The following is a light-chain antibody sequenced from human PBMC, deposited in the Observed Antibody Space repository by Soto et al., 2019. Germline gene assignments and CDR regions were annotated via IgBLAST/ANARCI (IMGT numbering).Light chain of an antibody. CDR1: QNIDIW. Sequence: DIQMTQSPSTLSASVGDRVTITCRASQNIDIWLSWYQQKPGKAPSLLIYDASYLKSGVPSRFSGSGSGTEFTLTISSLQPDDSGSYYCQQHKSYPVTFGGGTKVEIK. CDR3: QQHKSYPVT. CDR2: DAS. J-gene: IGKJ4*01. V-gene: IGKV1-5*01.